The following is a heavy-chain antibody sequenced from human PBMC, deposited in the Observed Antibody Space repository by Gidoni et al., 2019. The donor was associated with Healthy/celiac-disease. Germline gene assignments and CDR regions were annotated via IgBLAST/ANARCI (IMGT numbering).Heavy chain of an antibody. J-gene: IGHJ4*02. CDR2: IYSGGST. CDR3: AVGYVTFDY. V-gene: IGHV3-53*01. D-gene: IGHD5-12*01. Sequence: EVQLVESGGGLIQPGVSLILSCAASGFTVSSNYMSWVRKAPGKGLEWVSVIYSGGSTYYADSVKGRFTISRDNSKNTLYLQMNSLRAEDKAVYYCAVGYVTFDYWGQGTLVTVSS. CDR1: GFTVSSNY.